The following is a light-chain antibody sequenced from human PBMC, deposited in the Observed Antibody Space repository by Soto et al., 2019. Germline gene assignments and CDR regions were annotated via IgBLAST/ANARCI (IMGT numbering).Light chain of an antibody. CDR3: QQRSNWPPSIT. CDR2: DAS. J-gene: IGKJ5*01. V-gene: IGKV3-11*01. CDR1: KSINKY. Sequence: EIVLTQSPATLSLSPGERATLSCSASKSINKYLAWYQQKPGQAPRLLIYDASNRATGIPARFSGSGSGTDFTLIISILEPEDFAVYYCQQRSNWPPSITFGHGTRLEIK.